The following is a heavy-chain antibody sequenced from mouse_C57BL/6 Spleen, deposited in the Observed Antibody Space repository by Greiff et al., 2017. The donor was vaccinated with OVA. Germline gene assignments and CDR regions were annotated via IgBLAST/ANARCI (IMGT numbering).Heavy chain of an antibody. Sequence: EVKLVESEGGLVQPGSSMKLSCTASGFTFSDYYMAWVRQVPEKGLEWVANINYDGSSTYYLDSLKSRFIISRDNAKNILYLQMSSLKSEDTATYYCARDVLGLDYWGQGTTLTVSS. CDR2: INYDGSST. V-gene: IGHV5-16*01. J-gene: IGHJ2*01. D-gene: IGHD4-1*01. CDR1: GFTFSDYY. CDR3: ARDVLGLDY.